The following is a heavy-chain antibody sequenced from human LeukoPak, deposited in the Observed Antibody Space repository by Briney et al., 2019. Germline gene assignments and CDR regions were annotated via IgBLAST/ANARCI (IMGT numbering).Heavy chain of an antibody. D-gene: IGHD1-1*01. Sequence: GRSLRLSCAASGFIFSNDAMHWDRQAPGKGLEWVAFIWFDGSNKHYADSVKGRFTISRDNSEDTLYLQMNSLRAEDTAVYYCVRDPSGSGFAFDSWGQGALVTVSS. J-gene: IGHJ4*02. CDR1: GFIFSNDA. V-gene: IGHV3-33*01. CDR2: IWFDGSNK. CDR3: VRDPSGSGFAFDS.